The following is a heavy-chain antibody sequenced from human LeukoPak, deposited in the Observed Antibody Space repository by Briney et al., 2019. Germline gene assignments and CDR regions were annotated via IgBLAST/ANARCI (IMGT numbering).Heavy chain of an antibody. CDR2: IYHSGST. CDR1: GYSISSGYY. J-gene: IGHJ5*02. CDR3: ARRERITMVRGVTGWFDP. Sequence: SETLSLTCTVSGYSISSGYYWGWIRQPPGKGLEWIGSIYHSGSTYYNPSLKSRVTISVDTSKNQFSLKLSSVTAADTAVYYCARRERITMVRGVTGWFDPWGQGTLVTVSS. D-gene: IGHD3-10*01. V-gene: IGHV4-38-2*02.